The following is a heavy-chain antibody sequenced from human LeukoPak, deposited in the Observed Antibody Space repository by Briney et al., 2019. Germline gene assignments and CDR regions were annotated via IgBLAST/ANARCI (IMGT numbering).Heavy chain of an antibody. CDR3: ARDLTYSSGWFGGYGMDV. CDR1: GFTFSSYE. D-gene: IGHD6-19*01. J-gene: IGHJ6*02. CDR2: ISSSGSTI. V-gene: IGHV3-48*03. Sequence: GGSLRLSCAASGFTFSSYEMNWVRQAPGKGLEWVSYISSSGSTIYYADSVKGRFTISRDNAKNSLYLQMNSLRAEDTAVYYCARDLTYSSGWFGGYGMDVWGQGTTVTVSS.